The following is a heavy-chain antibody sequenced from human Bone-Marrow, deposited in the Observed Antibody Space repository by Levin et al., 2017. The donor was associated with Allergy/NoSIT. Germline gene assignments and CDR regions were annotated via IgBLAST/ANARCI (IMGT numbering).Heavy chain of an antibody. V-gene: IGHV4-30-2*02. D-gene: IGHD2-8*01. CDR2: HSGTT. Sequence: SETLSLTCAVSGGSISNGGYSWSWIRQPPGKGLEWIGFHSGTTYYNPSLKSRVIISIDRSNNQFSLRLSFVTAADTAAYYCAGVYNGGGHDALDVWGQGTWVTVSS. CDR1: GGSISNGGYS. J-gene: IGHJ3*01. CDR3: AGVYNGGGHDALDV.